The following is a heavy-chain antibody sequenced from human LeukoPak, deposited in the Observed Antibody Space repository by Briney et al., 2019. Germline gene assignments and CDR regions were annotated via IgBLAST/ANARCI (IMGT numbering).Heavy chain of an antibody. CDR1: GYTFTSHY. V-gene: IGHV1-46*01. D-gene: IGHD5-24*01. Sequence: ASVKVSCKASGYTFTSHYMHWVRQAPGQGLEWMGLINPSGSSTLYAQKFQGRVTMTRDMSTTTDYMELSSLRSEDTAVYYCARAPFDTEMATFIPFDSWGQGTLITVSS. CDR3: ARAPFDTEMATFIPFDS. J-gene: IGHJ4*02. CDR2: INPSGSST.